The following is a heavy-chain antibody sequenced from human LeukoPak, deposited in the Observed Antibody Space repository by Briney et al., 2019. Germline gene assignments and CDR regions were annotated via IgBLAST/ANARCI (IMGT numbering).Heavy chain of an antibody. CDR2: ISGSGGST. D-gene: IGHD3-10*01. CDR1: GFTFSTYD. V-gene: IGHV3-23*01. J-gene: IGHJ4*02. CDR3: ARDLDMITMVRGATYYFDY. Sequence: GGSLRLSCAASGFTFSTYDMSWVRQAPGKGLEWVSAISGSGGSTFYADSVKGRFTISRDNSKNTLYLQMNSLRAEDTAVYYCARDLDMITMVRGATYYFDYWGQGTLVTVSS.